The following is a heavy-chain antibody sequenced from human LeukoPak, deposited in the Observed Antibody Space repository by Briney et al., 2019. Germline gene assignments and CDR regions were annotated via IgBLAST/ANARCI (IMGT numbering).Heavy chain of an antibody. CDR1: GVTSNY. J-gene: IGHJ4*02. CDR2: IYNGGTI. Sequence: GGSLRLSCAASGVTSNYMTWVRQAPGKGLEWVSVIYNGGTIYYADSVKGRFTISRDNSKSTLFVYLQMNSLRTDDTALYYCAGGGEAARSLAYWGQGALVTVSS. V-gene: IGHV3-66*02. D-gene: IGHD6-6*01. CDR3: AGGGEAARSLAY.